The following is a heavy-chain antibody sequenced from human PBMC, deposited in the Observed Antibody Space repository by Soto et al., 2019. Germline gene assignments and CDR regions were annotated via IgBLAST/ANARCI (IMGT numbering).Heavy chain of an antibody. CDR1: SASIISEQR. CDR3: ARSFGWYAIDQ. CDR2: IHHSGST. D-gene: IGHD6-19*01. J-gene: IGHJ4*02. Sequence: QMQLHESGPGLVKPSETLSLTCAVSSASIISEQRWSWVRQPPGKGREWIGEIHHSGSTNNNPSLRSRVTMSVDKSKNQFSLNLNSVTAADTAVYYCARSFGWYAIDQWGQGTLVIVSS. V-gene: IGHV4-4*02.